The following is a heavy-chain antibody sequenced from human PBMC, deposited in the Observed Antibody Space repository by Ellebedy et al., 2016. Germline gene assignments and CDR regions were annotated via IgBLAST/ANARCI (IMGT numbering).Heavy chain of an antibody. J-gene: IGHJ4*02. D-gene: IGHD3-3*01. V-gene: IGHV4-39*01. CDR2: IYYSGST. CDR3: ARHVMEEGIFGVVIMSRGPFDY. Sequence: SETLSLTCTVSGASISNSRYYWGWIRQPPGKGLEWIGSIYYSGSTYYNPSLKSRVTISVDTSKNQFSLNLSSVTAADTAVYYCARHVMEEGIFGVVIMSRGPFDYWGQGTLVTVSS. CDR1: GASISNSRYY.